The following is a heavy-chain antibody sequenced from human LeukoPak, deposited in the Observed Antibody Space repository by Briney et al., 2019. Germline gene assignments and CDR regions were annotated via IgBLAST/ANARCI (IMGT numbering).Heavy chain of an antibody. CDR3: ARSPLTGYSPFDY. J-gene: IGHJ4*02. CDR2: IIPILGIA. D-gene: IGHD3-9*01. V-gene: IGHV1-69*04. Sequence: ASVKVSCKASGGTFSSYAISWVRQAPGQGLEWMGRIIPILGIANYAQKFQGRVTITADKSTSTAYMELSSLRSGDTAVCYCARSPLTGYSPFDYWGQGTLVTVSS. CDR1: GGTFSSYA.